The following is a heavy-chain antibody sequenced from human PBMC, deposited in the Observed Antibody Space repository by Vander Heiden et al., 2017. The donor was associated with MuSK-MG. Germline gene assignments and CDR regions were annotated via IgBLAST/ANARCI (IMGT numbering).Heavy chain of an antibody. CDR2: FHYSGST. J-gene: IGHJ4*02. Sequence: QLPTQESGPGLAKPSETLSPLCTVAGGPSSGGNLDRAWSRQPQGKGLEGIGSFHYSGSTYYNPSRKSRVTISVDTSQNRFSLKLSSVTAADTAVYYCARRPASSGWFGDHWGQGNLVTVSS. CDR3: ARRPASSGWFGDH. V-gene: IGHV4-39*01. CDR1: GGPSSGGNLD. D-gene: IGHD6-13*01.